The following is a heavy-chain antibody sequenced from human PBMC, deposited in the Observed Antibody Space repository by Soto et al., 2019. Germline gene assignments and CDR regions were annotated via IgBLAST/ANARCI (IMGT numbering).Heavy chain of an antibody. CDR2: LSHDGSNK. D-gene: IGHD1-26*01. CDR1: GFIFSAFG. CDR3: ARDRDGGTYTYFDN. Sequence: GGSLRLSCAASGFIFSAFGIHWARQAPGKGLEWVAFLSHDGSNKYYADSVRGRFTISRDNSKNTVYLQMNSLRPDDTAVYYCARDRDGGTYTYFDNWGQGTRVTVSS. V-gene: IGHV3-30*03. J-gene: IGHJ4*02.